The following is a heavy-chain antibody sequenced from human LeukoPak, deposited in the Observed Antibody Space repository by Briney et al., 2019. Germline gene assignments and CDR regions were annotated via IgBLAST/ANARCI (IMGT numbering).Heavy chain of an antibody. D-gene: IGHD2-21*02. CDR3: ARDGPLLSDFDY. CDR2: IIPIFGTA. CDR1: GGTFSSYA. J-gene: IGHJ4*02. Sequence: SVKVSCKASGGTFSSYAISWVRQAPGQGLEWMGGIIPIFGTANYAQKFQGRVTITADESTSTAYMELSSLRSKDTAVYYCARDGPLLSDFDYWGQGTLVTVSS. V-gene: IGHV1-69*01.